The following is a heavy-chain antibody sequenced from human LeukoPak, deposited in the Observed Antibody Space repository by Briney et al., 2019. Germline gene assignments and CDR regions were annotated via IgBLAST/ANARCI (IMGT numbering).Heavy chain of an antibody. Sequence: SETLSLTCTVSAGSISSYYWSWIRQPPGKGLEWIGYIYYSGSTNYNPSLKSRVTISVDTSKNQFSLKLSSVTAADTAVYYCARHVYDILTGYLNPLDYWGQGTLVTVSS. CDR3: ARHVYDILTGYLNPLDY. D-gene: IGHD3-9*01. V-gene: IGHV4-59*08. CDR2: IYYSGST. J-gene: IGHJ4*02. CDR1: AGSISSYY.